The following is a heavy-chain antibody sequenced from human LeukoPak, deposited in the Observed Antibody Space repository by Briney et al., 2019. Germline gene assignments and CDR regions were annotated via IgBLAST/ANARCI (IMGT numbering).Heavy chain of an antibody. J-gene: IGHJ4*02. CDR2: IYHRGST. D-gene: IGHD3-9*01. CDR3: ARSVLRYFDWSMGGSYFDY. V-gene: IGHV4-38-2*01. CDR1: GYSISSGYD. Sequence: SETLSLTCAVSGYSISSGYDWGWIGQPPGKGLGWIGSIYHRGSTYYNPSLRSRVTISVDTSKNQFSLKLSSVTAADTAVYYCARSVLRYFDWSMGGSYFDYWGQGTLVTVSS.